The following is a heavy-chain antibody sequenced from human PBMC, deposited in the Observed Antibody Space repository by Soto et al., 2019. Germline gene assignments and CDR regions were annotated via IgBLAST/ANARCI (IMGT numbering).Heavy chain of an antibody. Sequence: GASVKVSCKASGGTFSSYAISWVRQAPGQGLEWMGGIIPIFGTANYAQKFQGRVTITADESTSTAYMELSSLRSEDTAVYYCARLWTAITMVRGVPTPDYYYGMDVWGQGTTVTVSS. V-gene: IGHV1-69*13. D-gene: IGHD3-10*01. CDR2: IIPIFGTA. CDR3: ARLWTAITMVRGVPTPDYYYGMDV. J-gene: IGHJ6*02. CDR1: GGTFSSYA.